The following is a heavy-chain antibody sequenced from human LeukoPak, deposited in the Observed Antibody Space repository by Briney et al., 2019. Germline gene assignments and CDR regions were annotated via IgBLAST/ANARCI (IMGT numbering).Heavy chain of an antibody. Sequence: SETLSLTCTVSGGSISSYYWSWIRQPPGKGLEWIGYIYYSGSTNYNPSLKSRVTISVDTSKNQFSLKLSSVTAADTAVYYCARAGRVGYRSGGSCYVFSCGMDVWGQGTTVTVSS. J-gene: IGHJ6*02. V-gene: IGHV4-59*01. CDR1: GGSISSYY. CDR2: IYYSGST. D-gene: IGHD2-15*01. CDR3: ARAGRVGYRSGGSCYVFSCGMDV.